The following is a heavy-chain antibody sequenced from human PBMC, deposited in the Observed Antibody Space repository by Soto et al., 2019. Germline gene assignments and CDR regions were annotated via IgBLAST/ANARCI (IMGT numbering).Heavy chain of an antibody. V-gene: IGHV4-39*01. Sequence: QLQLQESGPGLVKPSETLSLTCTVSGGSISSSSYYWGWIRQPPGKGLEWIGSIYYSGSTYYNPSLKSRVTISVDTSKNQFSLKLSSVTAADTAVYYCARTGYSSSWYGDAFDIWGQGTMVTVSS. D-gene: IGHD6-13*01. CDR2: IYYSGST. CDR1: GGSISSSSYY. J-gene: IGHJ3*02. CDR3: ARTGYSSSWYGDAFDI.